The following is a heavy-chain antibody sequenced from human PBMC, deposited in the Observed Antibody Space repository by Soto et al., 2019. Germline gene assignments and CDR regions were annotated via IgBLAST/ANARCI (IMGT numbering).Heavy chain of an antibody. V-gene: IGHV1-18*01. Sequence: QVQLVQSGAEVKKPGASVKVSCKASGYTFTSYGISWVRQAPGQGLEWMGWMSAYNGNTNYAQKLQGRVTMTTDTATSTAYMELRSLRSDDTAVYYCARGRLGAAAGMGHYYGMDVWGQGTTVTVSS. CDR2: MSAYNGNT. CDR1: GYTFTSYG. CDR3: ARGRLGAAAGMGHYYGMDV. D-gene: IGHD6-13*01. J-gene: IGHJ6*02.